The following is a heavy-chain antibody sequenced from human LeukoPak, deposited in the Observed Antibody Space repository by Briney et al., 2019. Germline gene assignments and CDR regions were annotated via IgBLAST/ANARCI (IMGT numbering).Heavy chain of an antibody. CDR3: ARGRFGEWDNWFDP. Sequence: SVKVSCKASGYTFTGYYIHWVRQAPGQGLEWMAWINPNSGATNYVQKFQGRVSMTRDTSISTAYMALSRLTSDDTAVYFSARGRFGEWDNWFDPWGQGTLVTVSS. CDR2: INPNSGAT. J-gene: IGHJ5*02. CDR1: GYTFTGYY. V-gene: IGHV1-2*02. D-gene: IGHD3-10*01.